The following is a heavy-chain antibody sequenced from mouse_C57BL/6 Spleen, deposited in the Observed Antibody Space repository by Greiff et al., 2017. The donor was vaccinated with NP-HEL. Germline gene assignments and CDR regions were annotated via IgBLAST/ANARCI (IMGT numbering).Heavy chain of an antibody. CDR3: AKGTQTNWEKGAMDD. D-gene: IGHD4-1*01. V-gene: IGHV2-5*01. CDR2: IWRGGSA. CDR1: GFSLTSYG. J-gene: IGHJ4*01. Sequence: QVQLKQSGPGLVQPSQSLSITCTVSGFSLTSYGVLWVRQSPGKGLEWLGVIWRGGSADYNAAFMSSLTITKDNSKSQVFFKMNSQQADETAIYYGAKGTQTNWEKGAMDDWGQGTSVTVSS.